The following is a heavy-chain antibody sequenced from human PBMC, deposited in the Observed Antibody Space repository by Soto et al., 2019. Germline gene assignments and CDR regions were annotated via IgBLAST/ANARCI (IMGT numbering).Heavy chain of an antibody. V-gene: IGHV1-69*13. Sequence: SVKVSCKASGGTFSSSAISWVRQAPGQGLEWMGGIIPIFGTANYAQKFQGRVTITADESTSTAYMELSSLRSEDTAVYYCARDRRRAAAGPYYYYYGMDVWGQGTTVTVSS. CDR2: IIPIFGTA. D-gene: IGHD6-13*01. CDR3: ARDRRRAAAGPYYYYYGMDV. CDR1: GGTFSSSA. J-gene: IGHJ6*02.